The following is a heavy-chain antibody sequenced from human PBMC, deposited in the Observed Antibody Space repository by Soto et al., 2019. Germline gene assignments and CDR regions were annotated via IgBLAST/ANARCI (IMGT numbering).Heavy chain of an antibody. CDR1: GGSISNFY. CDR2: VYYTGST. J-gene: IGHJ4*02. D-gene: IGHD3-9*01. CDR3: ARRTVNIRSFYSGLKTHCFDY. Sequence: PSETLSLTCTVSGGSISNFYWSWIRQPPGKGLEWIGYVYYTGSTSYNPSLKRRVTFSADSSRGQFSLKLKSVTAADTAIYYCARRTVNIRSFYSGLKTHCFDYRGEGAPVTVSS. V-gene: IGHV4-59*08.